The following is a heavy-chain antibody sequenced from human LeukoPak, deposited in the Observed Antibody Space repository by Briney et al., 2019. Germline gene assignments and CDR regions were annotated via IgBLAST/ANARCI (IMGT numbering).Heavy chain of an antibody. CDR1: GFTFSSYS. J-gene: IGHJ6*03. V-gene: IGHV3-48*01. Sequence: GGSLRLSCAASGFTFSSYSMNWVRQAPGKGLEWVSYISSSSSTIYYADSVKGRFTISRDNAKNSLYLQMNSLRAEDTAVYYCAKCAAPLYHYMDVWGKGTTVTISS. CDR3: AKCAAPLYHYMDV. CDR2: ISSSSSTI.